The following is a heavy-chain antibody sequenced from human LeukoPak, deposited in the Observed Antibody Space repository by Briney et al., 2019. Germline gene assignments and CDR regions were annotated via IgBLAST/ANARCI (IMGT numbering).Heavy chain of an antibody. CDR2: IYIDGNT. CDR3: ARGHYSNTL. V-gene: IGHV3-66*01. D-gene: IGHD4-11*01. Sequence: SGGSLRLSCAASGFSFSSYDMHWVRQAPGKGLEWISVIYIDGNTYYSDSVKGRFTISRDNSKNTLLLQMDSLRAEDTAVYYCARGHYSNTLGGQGTLVTVSS. CDR1: GFSFSSYD. J-gene: IGHJ4*02.